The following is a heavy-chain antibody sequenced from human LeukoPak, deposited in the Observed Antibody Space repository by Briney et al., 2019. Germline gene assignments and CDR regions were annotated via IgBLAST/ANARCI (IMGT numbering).Heavy chain of an antibody. J-gene: IGHJ4*02. D-gene: IGHD3-3*01. CDR1: GFTFSSYS. CDR3: ARDRTGDFWSGYYTSGFDY. CDR2: ISSSSYI. Sequence: GGSLRLSCAASGFTFSSYSMNWVRQAPGKGLEWVSSISSSSYIYYADSVKGRFTISRDNAKNSLYLQMNSLRAEDTAVYYCARDRTGDFWSGYYTSGFDYWGQGTLVTVSS. V-gene: IGHV3-21*01.